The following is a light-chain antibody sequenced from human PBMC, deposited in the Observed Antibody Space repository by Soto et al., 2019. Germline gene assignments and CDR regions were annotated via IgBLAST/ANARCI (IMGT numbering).Light chain of an antibody. CDR2: GAS. Sequence: DIQMTQSPSSLSASIGDRVTITCRASQSISKFLNWYQQKPGKAPKLLIYGASSLQSGVSSRFSGSGSGTDFTLTISSLQPEDFATYFCQQSFSNLGTFGQGTKVDIK. CDR1: QSISKF. CDR3: QQSFSNLGT. V-gene: IGKV1-39*01. J-gene: IGKJ1*01.